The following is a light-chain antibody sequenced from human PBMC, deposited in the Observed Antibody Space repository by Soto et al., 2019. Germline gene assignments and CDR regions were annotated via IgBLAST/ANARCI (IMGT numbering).Light chain of an antibody. CDR2: DAS. Sequence: IVLTQSPGTLSLSPGERATLSCRASQSVSNSYLAWYQQKPGQAPRLLIYDASSRATGISDRFSGSGSGTDFTLTISRLDPEDFAVYYCQQYGGSPYTFGQGTKLEIK. J-gene: IGKJ2*01. CDR3: QQYGGSPYT. CDR1: QSVSNSY. V-gene: IGKV3-20*01.